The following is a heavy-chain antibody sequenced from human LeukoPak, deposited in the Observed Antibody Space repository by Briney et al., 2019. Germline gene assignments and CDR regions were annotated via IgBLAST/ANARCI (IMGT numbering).Heavy chain of an antibody. CDR2: ISISSSTI. Sequence: TGGSLRLSCAASGVTFSSYCRNWVRQAPGKGLEWVSYISISSSTIYYPYSVKGRFTISRANAKNSLSLRMNSLRAEDTAVYYCARDWDSSGWTDYYCGMDVWGQGTTVTVSS. CDR1: GVTFSSYC. J-gene: IGHJ6*02. D-gene: IGHD6-19*01. V-gene: IGHV3-48*01. CDR3: ARDWDSSGWTDYYCGMDV.